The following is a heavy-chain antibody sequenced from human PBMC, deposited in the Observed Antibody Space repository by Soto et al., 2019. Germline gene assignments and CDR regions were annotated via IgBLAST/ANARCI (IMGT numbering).Heavy chain of an antibody. J-gene: IGHJ4*02. CDR2: INHSGST. CDR3: ARGGKYSSSWYISY. D-gene: IGHD6-13*01. V-gene: IGHV4-34*01. CDR1: GGSFSGYY. Sequence: PSETLSLTCAVYGGSFSGYYWSWIRQPPGKGLEWIGEINHSGSTNYNPSLKSRVTISVDTSKNQFSLKLSSVTAADTAVYYCARGGKYSSSWYISYWGQGTLVTVSS.